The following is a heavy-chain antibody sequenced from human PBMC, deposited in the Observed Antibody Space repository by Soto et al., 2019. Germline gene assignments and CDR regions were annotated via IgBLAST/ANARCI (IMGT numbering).Heavy chain of an antibody. J-gene: IGHJ6*03. CDR1: GYTFTSYG. Sequence: QVQLVQSGAEVKKPGASVKVSCKASGYTFTSYGISWVRQAPGQGLEWMGWISAYNGNTNYAQKLQGKVTMTTDTSTSTAYMELRRLRSDDTAVYYCARGVVPAAMFYYYYYMDVWGKGTTVTVSS. CDR3: ARGVVPAAMFYYYYYMDV. V-gene: IGHV1-18*01. CDR2: ISAYNGNT. D-gene: IGHD2-2*01.